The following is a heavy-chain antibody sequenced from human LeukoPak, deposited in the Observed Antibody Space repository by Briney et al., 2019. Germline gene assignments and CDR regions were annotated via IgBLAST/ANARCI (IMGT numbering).Heavy chain of an antibody. CDR2: ISSSGSTI. CDR1: GFTLSSYE. J-gene: IGHJ3*02. V-gene: IGHV3-48*03. CDR3: VRWYDAFDI. Sequence: GGSLRLSCAAFGFTLSSYEMNWVRQAPGKGLEWVSYISSSGSTIYYADSVKGRLTISRDNAKNSLYPQMNSLRAEDTAVYYCVRWYDAFDIWGQGTMVTVSS. D-gene: IGHD2-15*01.